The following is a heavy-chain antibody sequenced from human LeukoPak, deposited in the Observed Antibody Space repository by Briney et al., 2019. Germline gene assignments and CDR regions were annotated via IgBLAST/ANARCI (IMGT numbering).Heavy chain of an antibody. CDR3: ATDGYSGSSDAFDI. J-gene: IGHJ3*02. V-gene: IGHV1-8*03. CDR1: GYIFTSAD. D-gene: IGHD1-26*01. CDR2: INPNTGKT. Sequence: ASVKVSCKTSGYIFTSADINWVRQATGQGLEWMGYINPNTGKTGYAQKFQGRVTFTRNTAINTAYLELSSLTSEDTAVYYCATDGYSGSSDAFDIWGQGTMVTVSS.